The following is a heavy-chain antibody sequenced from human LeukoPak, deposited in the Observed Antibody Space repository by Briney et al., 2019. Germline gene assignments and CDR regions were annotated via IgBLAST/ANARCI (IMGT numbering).Heavy chain of an antibody. D-gene: IGHD3-10*01. Sequence: GGSLRLSCAASGFTVSSNYMSWVRQAPGKGLEWVSVIYSGGSTYYADSVKGRFTISRDNSMTALYLQMNSLRAEDTAVYYCAKASESGRGYFDSWGQGTLVTVSS. CDR1: GFTVSSNY. CDR3: AKASESGRGYFDS. V-gene: IGHV3-53*01. CDR2: IYSGGST. J-gene: IGHJ4*02.